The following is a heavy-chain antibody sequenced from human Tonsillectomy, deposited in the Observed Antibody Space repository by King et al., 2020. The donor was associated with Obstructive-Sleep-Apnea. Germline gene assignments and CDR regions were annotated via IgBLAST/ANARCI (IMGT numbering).Heavy chain of an antibody. Sequence: QLQESGPGLVKPSETLSLTCTVSGGSISSYSWAWIRQPAGEGLEWIGQMFTSGSTNCNPSLKSRVTMSVDTSKNQFSLKLSSVTAADTAVYYCARDVPYDWLVPYYYYGMDVWGQGTTVTVSS. CDR2: MFTSGST. CDR3: ARDVPYDWLVPYYYYGMDV. D-gene: IGHD3-9*01. J-gene: IGHJ6*02. CDR1: GGSISSYS. V-gene: IGHV4-4*07.